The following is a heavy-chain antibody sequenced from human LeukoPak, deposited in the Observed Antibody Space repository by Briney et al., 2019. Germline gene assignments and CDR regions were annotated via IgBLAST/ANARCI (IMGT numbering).Heavy chain of an antibody. CDR3: ARYGDYGYDAFDI. J-gene: IGHJ3*02. CDR1: GYTFTSYY. Sequence: ASVKVSCKASGYTFTSYYMHWVRQAPGQGREWVEIINPSGGSTSYAQKFQGRVTMTRDTSTSTVYKELSSLRSEDMAVYYCARYGDYGYDAFDIWGQGTMVTVSS. CDR2: INPSGGST. V-gene: IGHV1-46*01. D-gene: IGHD4-17*01.